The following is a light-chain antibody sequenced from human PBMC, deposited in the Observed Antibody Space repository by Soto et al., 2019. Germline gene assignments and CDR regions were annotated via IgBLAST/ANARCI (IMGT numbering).Light chain of an antibody. CDR3: QSYDTSLSGFVV. J-gene: IGLJ2*01. CDR2: GNS. V-gene: IGLV1-40*01. CDR1: NSNIGAGYD. Sequence: QSVLTQPPSVSGAPGQRVTISCTGSNSNIGAGYDVHWYQQLPGTAPKLLIYGNSNRPSGVPDRFSGSKSGTSASLAITGLQAGDEADYYCQSYDTSLSGFVVFGGGTKLTVL.